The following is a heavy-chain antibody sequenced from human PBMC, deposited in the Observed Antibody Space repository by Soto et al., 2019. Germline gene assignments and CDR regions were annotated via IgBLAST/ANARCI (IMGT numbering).Heavy chain of an antibody. V-gene: IGHV3-15*01. CDR3: LTAWGLEY. CDR2: IRTETDGGTA. CDR1: GLTFSNAW. D-gene: IGHD3-16*01. Sequence: EVQLVESGGGLVKPGGSLRLSCAASGLTFSNAWMSWVRQAPGKGLEWVGRIRTETDGGTADYAAPVKGRFSISRDDSSNPLYLQVNSLQAEDTAVYYCLTAWGLEYWGQGTLVTVSS. J-gene: IGHJ4*02.